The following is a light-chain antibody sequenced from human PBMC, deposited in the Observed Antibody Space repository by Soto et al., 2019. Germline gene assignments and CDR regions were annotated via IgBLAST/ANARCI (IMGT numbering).Light chain of an antibody. J-gene: IGLJ1*01. Sequence: QSVLTQPASVSGSPGQSIAISRTGTSSDVGSYNSVSWYQQYPGKAPKLMIHDVNNRPSGISDRFSGSKSGNTASLTISGLQAEDEADYYCGSFTSSTSYVFGTGTKVTVL. V-gene: IGLV2-14*03. CDR1: SSDVGSYNS. CDR2: DVN. CDR3: GSFTSSTSYV.